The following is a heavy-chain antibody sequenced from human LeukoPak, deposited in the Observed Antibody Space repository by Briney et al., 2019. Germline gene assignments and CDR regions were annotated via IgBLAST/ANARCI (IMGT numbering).Heavy chain of an antibody. CDR3: AKRAASAEYYHH. D-gene: IGHD2-15*01. CDR2: ISWNSGSI. Sequence: GGSLRLSCAASGFTFDDYAMHWVRQAPGKGLEWVSGISWNSGSIGYADSVKGRFTISRDNAKNSLYLQMNSLRAEDTALYYCAKRAASAEYYHHWGQGTLVTVSS. J-gene: IGHJ1*01. V-gene: IGHV3-9*01. CDR1: GFTFDDYA.